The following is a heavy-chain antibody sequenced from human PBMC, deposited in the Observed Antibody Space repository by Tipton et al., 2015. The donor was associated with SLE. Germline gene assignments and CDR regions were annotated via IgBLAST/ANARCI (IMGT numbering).Heavy chain of an antibody. J-gene: IGHJ3*02. CDR2: IRYDGSNK. V-gene: IGHV3-33*01. CDR3: AREKKNWGRVSDAFDI. Sequence: RSLRLSCAASGFTFSSYGMHWVRQAPGKGLEWVTFIRYDGSNKYYADSVKGRFTISRDNAKNSLYLQMNSLRAEDTAVYYCAREKKNWGRVSDAFDIWGQGTMVTVSS. CDR1: GFTFSSYG. D-gene: IGHD7-27*01.